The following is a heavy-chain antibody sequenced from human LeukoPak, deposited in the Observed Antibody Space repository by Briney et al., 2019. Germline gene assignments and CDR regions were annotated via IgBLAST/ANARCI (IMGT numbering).Heavy chain of an antibody. J-gene: IGHJ5*02. CDR2: IHHSGST. Sequence: SETLSLTCAVYGGSFSGYYWSWIRQPPGKGLEWIGEIHHSGSTNYNPSLKSRVTISVDTSKNQFSLKLSSVTAADTAVYYCARCVPRWLVKSWGQGTLVTVSS. CDR3: ARCVPRWLVKS. CDR1: GGSFSGYY. D-gene: IGHD6-19*01. V-gene: IGHV4-34*01.